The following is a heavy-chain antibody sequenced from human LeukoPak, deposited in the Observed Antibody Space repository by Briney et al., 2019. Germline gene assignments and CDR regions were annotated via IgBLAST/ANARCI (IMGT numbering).Heavy chain of an antibody. V-gene: IGHV3-43*02. J-gene: IGHJ4*02. D-gene: IGHD2-21*01. CDR3: AKDKGDSVISFDC. CDR2: IGGDGGNT. CDR1: GFTFDDYA. Sequence: GGSLRLSCVASGFTFDDYAMHWVCQAPGRGLEWVSLIGGDGGNTYYPDSVKGRFTISRDNSKNALYLQMNSLRTEDTALYYCAKDKGDSVISFDCWGQGTLVTVSS.